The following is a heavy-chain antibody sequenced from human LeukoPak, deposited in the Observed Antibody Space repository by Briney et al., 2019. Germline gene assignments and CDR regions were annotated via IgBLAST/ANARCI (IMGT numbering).Heavy chain of an antibody. Sequence: PGGSLRLSCAASGFTVSSNYMSWIRQPPGKGLEWIGYIYYSGSTNYNPSLKSRVTISVDTSKNQFSLKLSSVTAADTAVYYCARGNRDRQQLFYYYYGMDVWGQGTTVTVSS. D-gene: IGHD6-13*01. V-gene: IGHV4-59*02. CDR1: GFTVSSNY. CDR3: ARGNRDRQQLFYYYYGMDV. CDR2: IYYSGST. J-gene: IGHJ6*02.